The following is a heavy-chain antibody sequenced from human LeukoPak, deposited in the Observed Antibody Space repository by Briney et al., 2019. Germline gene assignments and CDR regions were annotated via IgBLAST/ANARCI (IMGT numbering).Heavy chain of an antibody. J-gene: IGHJ5*02. D-gene: IGHD5-18*01. V-gene: IGHV3-23*01. CDR3: ATYREVLLPFET. CDR1: GFSFSSVA. Sequence: GGSLRLSCAASGFSFSSVAMSGVRQPPGKGLEWVSSIFSSGGEIHYADSVKGRVTMSRDNSKNTLSLQMNSLRAEDTAMYYCATYREVLLPFETWGEGTLVTVSS. CDR2: IFSSGGEI.